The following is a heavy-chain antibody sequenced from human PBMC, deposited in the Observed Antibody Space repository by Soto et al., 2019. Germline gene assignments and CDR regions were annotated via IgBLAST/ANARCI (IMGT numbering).Heavy chain of an antibody. V-gene: IGHV1-2*04. J-gene: IGHJ6*02. CDR3: ARDRGSSSSRAYYYYYGMDV. CDR1: GYTFTGYY. CDR2: INPNSGGT. D-gene: IGHD6-6*01. Sequence: ASVKVSCKASGYTFTGYYMHWVRQAPGQGLEWMGWINPNSGGTNYAQKFQGWVTMTRDTSISTAYMELSRLRSDDTAVYYCARDRGSSSSRAYYYYYGMDVWGQGTTVTVSS.